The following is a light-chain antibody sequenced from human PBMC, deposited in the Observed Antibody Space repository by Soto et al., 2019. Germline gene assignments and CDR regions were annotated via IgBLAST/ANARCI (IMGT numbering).Light chain of an antibody. CDR1: SSDVGAYIY. CDR3: TSYTSSSTYV. J-gene: IGLJ1*01. CDR2: EVS. V-gene: IGLV2-14*01. Sequence: QSVLTQPASVSGSPGQSITISCTVTSSDVGAYIYVSWYQQHPGKAPKFLIYEVSKRPSGVSDRFSGSKSGNTASLTISGLQAEDEADYYCTSYTSSSTYVFGTGTKVTVL.